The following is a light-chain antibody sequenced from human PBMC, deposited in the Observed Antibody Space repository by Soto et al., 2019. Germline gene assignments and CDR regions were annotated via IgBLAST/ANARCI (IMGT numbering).Light chain of an antibody. CDR2: DAF. V-gene: IGKV3-11*01. J-gene: IGKJ2*02. CDR1: ESVDRY. Sequence: EIVLTQFPATLSLTPGERATLSCRASESVDRYVAWYQQKVGQAPRLLIYDAFTRATGVAARFSGSGSATDFTLTISSLEPDDFAVYYCQQRARWPSTFGPGTKVDIK. CDR3: QQRARWPST.